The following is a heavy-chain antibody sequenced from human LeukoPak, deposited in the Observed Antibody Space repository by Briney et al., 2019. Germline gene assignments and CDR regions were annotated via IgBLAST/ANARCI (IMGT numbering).Heavy chain of an antibody. CDR1: GFTFSSYW. D-gene: IGHD6-13*01. Sequence: PGGSLRLSCAASGFTFSSYWMHWVRQAPGKGLFWVSRIISDAGSTLYADSVKGRFTISRDNAKNSLYLQMNSLRAEDTALYYCAKDWGRYSSSWYCFDYWGQGTLVTVSS. CDR2: IISDAGST. CDR3: AKDWGRYSSSWYCFDY. J-gene: IGHJ4*02. V-gene: IGHV3-74*01.